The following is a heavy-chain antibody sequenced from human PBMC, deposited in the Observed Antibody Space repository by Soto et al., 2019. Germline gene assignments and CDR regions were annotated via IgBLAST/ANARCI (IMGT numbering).Heavy chain of an antibody. Sequence: ASVKVSCKASGYTFTDYYMHWVRQAPGQGLEWMGWINPNSGVTNYAQKFQGRVTMTRGTSISTAYMELSRLRSDDTAVYYCAMSLNMIRGEAYWGQGTLVTVSS. D-gene: IGHD3-10*01. CDR3: AMSLNMIRGEAY. J-gene: IGHJ4*02. CDR1: GYTFTDYY. CDR2: INPNSGVT. V-gene: IGHV1-2*02.